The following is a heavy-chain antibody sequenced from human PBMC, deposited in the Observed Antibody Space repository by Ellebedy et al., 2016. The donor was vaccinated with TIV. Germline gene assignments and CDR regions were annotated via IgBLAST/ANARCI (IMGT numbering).Heavy chain of an antibody. J-gene: IGHJ1*01. D-gene: IGHD6-13*01. CDR3: ARVRGIASAGIAEYFQH. CDR2: INSDGSVT. Sequence: GESLKISCAASGFTFSSNWMHWVRQAPGKGLVWVSRINSDGSVTTYADSVKGRFTISRDNARNTLYLQINSLRAEDTAVYYCARVRGIASAGIAEYFQHWGQGTLVTVSS. CDR1: GFTFSSNW. V-gene: IGHV3-74*03.